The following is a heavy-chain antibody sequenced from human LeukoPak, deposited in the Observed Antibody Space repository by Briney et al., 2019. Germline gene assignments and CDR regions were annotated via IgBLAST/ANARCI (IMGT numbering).Heavy chain of an antibody. Sequence: GSLRLSCAASGFTFSSYSMNWVRQAPGKGLEWVSSISSSSSYIYYADSVKGRFTISRDNAKNSLYLQMNSLRAEDTAVYYCARDFRSEEWELLSAQRPYYFDYWGQGTLVTVSS. J-gene: IGHJ4*02. CDR1: GFTFSSYS. V-gene: IGHV3-21*01. CDR2: ISSSSSYI. D-gene: IGHD1-26*01. CDR3: ARDFRSEEWELLSAQRPYYFDY.